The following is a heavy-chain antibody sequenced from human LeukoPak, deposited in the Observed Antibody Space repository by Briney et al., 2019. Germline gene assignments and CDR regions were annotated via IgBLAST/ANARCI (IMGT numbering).Heavy chain of an antibody. D-gene: IGHD3-10*01. CDR3: ARGEGSGGYFSYFDY. Sequence: SETLSLTCAVYGGSFSGYYWSWICQPPWKGLQWIGEINHSGGTNYNPSLTSRVTISIDSSKNQFSLKLSSVTAADTAVYFCARGEGSGGYFSYFDYWGQGTLVSVSS. CDR1: GGSFSGYY. V-gene: IGHV4-34*01. CDR2: INHSGGT. J-gene: IGHJ4*02.